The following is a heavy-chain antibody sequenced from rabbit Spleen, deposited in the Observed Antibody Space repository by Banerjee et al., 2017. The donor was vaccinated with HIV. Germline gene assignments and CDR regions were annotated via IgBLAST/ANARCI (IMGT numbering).Heavy chain of an antibody. J-gene: IGHJ3*01. Sequence: QLVESGGHLVPHGGLLTLSSKASGFVFTNYYISWVRQAPGKGLVWIVIIYSAKGSTHYASWVNGRFPISSDNAQSTVDLKMTSMTAADTATYFCARAVVPWLGLTRLDLWGPGTLVTVS. CDR3: ARAVVPWLGLTRLDL. V-gene: IGHV1S7*01. CDR1: GFVFTNYY. D-gene: IGHD4-1*01. CDR2: IYSAKGST.